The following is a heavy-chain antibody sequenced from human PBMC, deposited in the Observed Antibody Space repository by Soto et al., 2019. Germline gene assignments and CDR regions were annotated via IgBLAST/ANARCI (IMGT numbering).Heavy chain of an antibody. CDR1: GGSISSGDYY. J-gene: IGHJ4*02. CDR2: IYYSGST. CDR3: ARVDDGSEYVLTPLFDY. D-gene: IGHD6-6*01. V-gene: IGHV4-30-4*01. Sequence: QVQLQESGPGLVKPSQTLSLTCTVSGGSISSGDYYWSWIRQPPGKGLEWIGYIYYSGSTYYNPSLKSRVTISGDTSKNQFSLKLRSVTAADTAVYYCARVDDGSEYVLTPLFDYWGQGTLVTVSS.